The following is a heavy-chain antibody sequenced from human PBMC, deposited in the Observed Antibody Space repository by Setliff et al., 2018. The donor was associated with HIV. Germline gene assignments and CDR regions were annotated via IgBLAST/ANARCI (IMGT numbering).Heavy chain of an antibody. Sequence: SETLSLTCTVSGGSISSGDYYWSWIRQPPGKGLEWIGYIYYSGSTYNNPSLKSRVTISVDTSKNQFSLKLSSVTAADAAVYYCASRVYYYDSSGYLREEGFDPWGQGTLVTVSS. D-gene: IGHD3-22*01. CDR3: ASRVYYYDSSGYLREEGFDP. J-gene: IGHJ5*02. CDR2: IYYSGST. CDR1: GGSISSGDYY. V-gene: IGHV4-30-4*08.